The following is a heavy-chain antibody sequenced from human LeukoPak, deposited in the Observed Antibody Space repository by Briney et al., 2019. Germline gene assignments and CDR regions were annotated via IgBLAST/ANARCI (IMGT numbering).Heavy chain of an antibody. D-gene: IGHD2-15*01. J-gene: IGHJ4*02. CDR1: GGTFSSYA. CDR2: IIPILGTA. Sequence: GASVNVSCKASGGTFSSYAISWVRQAPGQGLEWMGGIIPILGTANYAQKFQGRVTITADESTSTAYMELSSLRSEDTAVYCCARGGPYCSGGSCYPYDFDCWGKGALVTV. V-gene: IGHV1-69*13. CDR3: ARGGPYCSGGSCYPYDFDC.